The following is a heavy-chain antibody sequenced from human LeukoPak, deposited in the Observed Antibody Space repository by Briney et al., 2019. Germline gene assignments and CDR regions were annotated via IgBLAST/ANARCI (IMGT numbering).Heavy chain of an antibody. Sequence: PSETLSLTCPVSGDSISSYYWSWIRQPPGKGLEWIGYIYYSGSTNYNPSLKSRVTISVDTSKNQFSLKLSSVTAADTAVYYCARSSGSYLYFDYWGQGTLVTVSS. CDR2: IYYSGST. CDR1: GDSISSYY. D-gene: IGHD1-26*01. CDR3: ARSSGSYLYFDY. V-gene: IGHV4-59*01. J-gene: IGHJ4*02.